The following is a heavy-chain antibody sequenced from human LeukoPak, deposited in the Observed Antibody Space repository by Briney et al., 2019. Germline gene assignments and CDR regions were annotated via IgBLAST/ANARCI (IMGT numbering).Heavy chain of an antibody. J-gene: IGHJ4*02. CDR1: GGSFGGYY. V-gene: IGHV4-34*01. D-gene: IGHD6-19*01. CDR2: INHSGST. CDR3: ARTSSGWYPLHFDY. Sequence: SETLSLTCAVYGGSFGGYYWSWIRQPPGKGLEWIGEINHSGSTNYNPSLKSRVTISVDTSKNQFSLKLSSVTAADTAVYYCARTSSGWYPLHFDYWGQGTLVTVSS.